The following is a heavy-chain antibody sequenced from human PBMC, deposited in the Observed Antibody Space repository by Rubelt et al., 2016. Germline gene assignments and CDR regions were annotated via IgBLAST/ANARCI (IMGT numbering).Heavy chain of an antibody. CDR1: GGSFSGYY. J-gene: IGHJ6*02. V-gene: IGHV4-34*01. D-gene: IGHD6-13*01. Sequence: HVQLQQWGAGLLKPSETLSLTCAFSGGSFSGYYWSWIRQPPGKGLEWIGEINHSGSTNYNPSLKSRVTISVDTDKNQVCLKLGSVTAEEKAVYYCARGRGGSSSWLGRDYYGMDVWGQGTKGTVSS. CDR2: INHSGST. CDR3: ARGRGGSSSWLGRDYYGMDV.